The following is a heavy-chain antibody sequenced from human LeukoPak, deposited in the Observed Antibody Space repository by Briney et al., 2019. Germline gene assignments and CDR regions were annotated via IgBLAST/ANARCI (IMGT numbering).Heavy chain of an antibody. Sequence: PGGSLRLSCAASGFTFSSYGMIWVRQAPGKGLEWVSGISGSGGTTFYADSVKGRFTISRDNSKNTLYLQMNSLRAEDTAVYYCARGSDYGDYWGQGTLVTVSS. CDR2: ISGSGGTT. D-gene: IGHD6-19*01. J-gene: IGHJ4*02. V-gene: IGHV3-23*01. CDR3: ARGSDYGDY. CDR1: GFTFSSYG.